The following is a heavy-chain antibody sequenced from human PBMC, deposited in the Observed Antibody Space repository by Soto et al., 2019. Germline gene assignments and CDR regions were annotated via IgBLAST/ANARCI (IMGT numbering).Heavy chain of an antibody. CDR3: ARAKLHWLDA. D-gene: IGHD1-1*01. Sequence: PSQTLSRTCALGGDSIGGSNSWTLVRQPPGKALEWIGEIYHSGSTNYNPSLKGRVTISVDKSKKMFSLKLRSVTAADTAVYYCARAKLHWLDAWGQGILVTVSS. J-gene: IGHJ5*02. CDR1: GDSIGGSNS. V-gene: IGHV4-4*02. CDR2: IYHSGST.